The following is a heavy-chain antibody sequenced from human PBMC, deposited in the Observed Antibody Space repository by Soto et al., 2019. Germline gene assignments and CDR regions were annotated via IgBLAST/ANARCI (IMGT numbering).Heavy chain of an antibody. CDR3: ARDTYYYDSSGYFWFDP. CDR1: GFTFSSYW. CDR2: INSDGSST. Sequence: GSLRLSCAASGFTFSSYWMHWVRQAPGKGLVWVSRINSDGSSTSHADSVKGRFTISRDNAKNTLYLQMNSLRAEDTAVYYCARDTYYYDSSGYFWFDPWGQGTLVTVSS. D-gene: IGHD3-22*01. V-gene: IGHV3-74*01. J-gene: IGHJ5*02.